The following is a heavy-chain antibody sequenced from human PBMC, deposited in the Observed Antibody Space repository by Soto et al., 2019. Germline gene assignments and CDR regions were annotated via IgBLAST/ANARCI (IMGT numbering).Heavy chain of an antibody. CDR3: QGGDF. J-gene: IGHJ4*02. D-gene: IGHD3-16*01. CDR2: INPSGST. CDR1: GGSFGDYY. Sequence: SETLSLTCAVYGGSFGDYYWSWVRQPPGKGLAWIGDINPSGSTYYNPSFKSRLTISVDTSKSQISLTLTSVTAADSAVYYCQGGDFWGQGTRVTVSS. V-gene: IGHV4-34*01.